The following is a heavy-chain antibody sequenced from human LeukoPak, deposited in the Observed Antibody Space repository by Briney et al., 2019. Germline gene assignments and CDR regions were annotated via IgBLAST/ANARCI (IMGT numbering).Heavy chain of an antibody. CDR2: IFHSGGT. CDR3: ARHAYNSTEYYYYYYGLDV. V-gene: IGHV4-4*02. D-gene: IGHD3-16*01. CDR1: GASISSSYW. J-gene: IGHJ6*02. Sequence: PSETLSLTCGVSGASISSSYWWTWVRQPPGKGLEWIGEIFHSGGTNYNPSLKSRVTMSIDKSENQFSLRLSSVTAADTAVYYRARHAYNSTEYYYYYYGLDVWGQGTTVTVSS.